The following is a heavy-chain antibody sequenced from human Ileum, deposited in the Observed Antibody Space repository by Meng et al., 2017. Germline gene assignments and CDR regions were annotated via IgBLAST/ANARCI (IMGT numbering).Heavy chain of an antibody. Sequence: EVQLGESGGGLVKPGGSLGLSGAASGFPFSSHSMNWIRQAPGKSLEWVSFISSGSDYVYYGDSVRGRFTVSRDNAKNALYLQMDSLRVEDTALYFCARHLGYCSGGSCHQWGQGTLVTVSS. J-gene: IGHJ4*02. V-gene: IGHV3-21*04. CDR2: ISSGSDYV. D-gene: IGHD2-15*01. CDR3: ARHLGYCSGGSCHQ. CDR1: GFPFSSHS.